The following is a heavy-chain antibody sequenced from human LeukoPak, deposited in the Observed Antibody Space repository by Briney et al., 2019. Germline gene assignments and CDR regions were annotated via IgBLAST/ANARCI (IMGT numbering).Heavy chain of an antibody. CDR1: GFSVSSNY. J-gene: IGHJ6*02. D-gene: IGHD2-15*01. CDR3: ARDWLGRRGMDV. CDR2: IYAGGST. V-gene: IGHV3-53*04. Sequence: GGSLRLSCAGSGFSVSSNYKSWVRQAPGKGLEWVSIIYAGGSTYYADSVKGRFTIFRHSSNNTLYLQINSLRPEDTAVYYCARDWLGRRGMDVWGQGTTVTVSS.